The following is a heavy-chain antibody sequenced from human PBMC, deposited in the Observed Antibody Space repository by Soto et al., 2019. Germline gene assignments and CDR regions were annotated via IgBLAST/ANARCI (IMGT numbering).Heavy chain of an antibody. Sequence: PGESLKISCKGSGYSFTSYWIGWVRQMPGKGLEWMGIIYPGDSDTRYSPSFQGQVTISADKSISTAYLQWSSLKASDTAMYYCARRSITIFGVAKNDAFDIWGQGTMVTVSS. CDR1: GYSFTSYW. J-gene: IGHJ3*02. V-gene: IGHV5-51*01. CDR3: ARRSITIFGVAKNDAFDI. CDR2: IYPGDSDT. D-gene: IGHD3-3*01.